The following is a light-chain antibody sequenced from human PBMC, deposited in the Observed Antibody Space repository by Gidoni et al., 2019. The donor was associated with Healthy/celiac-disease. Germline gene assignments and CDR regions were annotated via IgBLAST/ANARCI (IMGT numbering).Light chain of an antibody. CDR3: QQRSNLPPKLT. CDR2: DAS. J-gene: IGKJ4*01. Sequence: EILLTHSPATLSLSPGERATISCRASQSVSSYLAWYQQNHGQAPRLLIYDASNRATGIPARFSGSGSGTDFTLTISSLEPEDFAVYYCQQRSNLPPKLTFXGXAKLXIK. V-gene: IGKV3-11*01. CDR1: QSVSSY.